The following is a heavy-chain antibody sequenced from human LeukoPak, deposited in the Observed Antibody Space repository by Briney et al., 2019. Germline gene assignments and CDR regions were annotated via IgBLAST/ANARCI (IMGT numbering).Heavy chain of an antibody. V-gene: IGHV4-59*01. J-gene: IGHJ3*02. Sequence: SETLSLTCTVSGGSISSYYWSWIRQPPGKGLEWIGYIYYSGSTNYNPSLKSRVTISVDTSKNQFSLKLSSVTAADTAVYYCARSYDSSGYYYVRAFDIWGQGTIVTVSS. CDR1: GGSISSYY. CDR2: IYYSGST. D-gene: IGHD3-22*01. CDR3: ARSYDSSGYYYVRAFDI.